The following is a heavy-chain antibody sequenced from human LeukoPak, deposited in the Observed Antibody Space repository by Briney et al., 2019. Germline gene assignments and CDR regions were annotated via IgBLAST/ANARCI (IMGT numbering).Heavy chain of an antibody. J-gene: IGHJ4*02. CDR3: AKEAQLLWFGESSYYFDY. D-gene: IGHD3-10*01. Sequence: GGSLRLSCAASGFTFSSYAMSWVRQAPGKGLEWVSAISGSGGSTCYADSVKGRFTISRDNSKNTLYLQMNSLRAEDTAVYYCAKEAQLLWFGESSYYFDYWGQGTLVTVSS. CDR2: ISGSGGST. CDR1: GFTFSSYA. V-gene: IGHV3-23*01.